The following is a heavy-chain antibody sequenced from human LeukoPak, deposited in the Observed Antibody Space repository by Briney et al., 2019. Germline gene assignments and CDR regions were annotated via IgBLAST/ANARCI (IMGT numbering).Heavy chain of an antibody. CDR1: GYSFTSYW. V-gene: IGHV5-51*01. Sequence: GESLKISCKGSGYSFTSYWIGWVRQMPGKGLEWMGIIYPGDSDTRYSPSFQGQVTISADKSISTAYLQWSSLKASDTAMYYCARLNGIAAAGTGYYYYYMDVWGKGTTVTVSS. J-gene: IGHJ6*03. CDR3: ARLNGIAAAGTGYYYYYMDV. D-gene: IGHD6-13*01. CDR2: IYPGDSDT.